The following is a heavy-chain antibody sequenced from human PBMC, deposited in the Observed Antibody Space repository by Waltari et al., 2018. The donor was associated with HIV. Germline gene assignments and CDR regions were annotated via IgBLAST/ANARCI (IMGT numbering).Heavy chain of an antibody. CDR2: TYYRSKWYN. Sequence: QVQLQQSGPGLVIPSQTLSLTCAISGDSVSTKNGAWTWIRQSPSRGLEWLGRTYYRSKWYNDYAASVKSRISINPDTSKNQFSLHLNSVTPEDTAVYYCARSPGRTSDFDYWGQGTLVTVSS. D-gene: IGHD1-1*01. CDR3: ARSPGRTSDFDY. J-gene: IGHJ4*02. CDR1: GDSVSTKNGA. V-gene: IGHV6-1*01.